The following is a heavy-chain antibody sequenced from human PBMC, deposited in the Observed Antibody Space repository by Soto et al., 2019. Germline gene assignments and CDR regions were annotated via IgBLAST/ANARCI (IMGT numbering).Heavy chain of an antibody. D-gene: IGHD2-8*01. V-gene: IGHV3-30*03. CDR2: VSYHGSGK. CDR3: ATRPCRQYWCNTPTAFCE. Sequence: QVQLVESGGGVVQPGRSLRLSCVVSGFIFSDYGMHWVRQAPGKGLEWVAAVSYHGSGKYYAASVKGRFTVSRDNSGNSLFLQLICLRAEDKAMYYSATRPCRQYWCNTPTAFCEWGQGTMVTVSP. CDR1: GFIFSDYG. J-gene: IGHJ3*01.